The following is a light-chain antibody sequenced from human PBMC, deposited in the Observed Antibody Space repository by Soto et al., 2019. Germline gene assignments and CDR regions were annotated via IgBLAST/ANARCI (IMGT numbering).Light chain of an antibody. J-gene: IGLJ1*01. CDR1: SSNIGAGYD. V-gene: IGLV1-40*01. Sequence: QSVLTQPPSVSGAPGQRVTISCTGSSSNIGAGYDVHWYQQLPGTAPKLLIYGNSNRPSGVPDRFSGSKSGTSASLAITGLQAEDEADYYCQSYDSSLSDPYVFGTGTKVTFL. CDR3: QSYDSSLSDPYV. CDR2: GNS.